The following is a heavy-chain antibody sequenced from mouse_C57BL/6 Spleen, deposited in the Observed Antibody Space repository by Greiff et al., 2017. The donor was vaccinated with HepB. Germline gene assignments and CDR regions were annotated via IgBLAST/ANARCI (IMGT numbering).Heavy chain of an antibody. CDR2: IDPSDSYT. D-gene: IGHD2-5*01. CDR1: GYTFTSYW. CDR3: ERSPCTHDSNWQIDY. J-gene: IGHJ2*01. Sequence: VQLQQPGAELVKPGASVKLSCKASGYTFTSYWMQWVKQRPGQGLEWIGEIDPSDSYTNYNQKFKGKATLTVDTSSSTAYMQLSSLTSEDSAVYYCERSPCTHDSNWQIDYWGQGTTLTVSS. V-gene: IGHV1-50*01.